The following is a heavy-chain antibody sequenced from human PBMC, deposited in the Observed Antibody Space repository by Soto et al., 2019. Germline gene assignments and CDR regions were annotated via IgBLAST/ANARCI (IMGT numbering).Heavy chain of an antibody. CDR3: AKGRRITIFGVARHDAFDI. D-gene: IGHD3-3*01. J-gene: IGHJ3*02. V-gene: IGHV3-23*01. CDR2: ISGSGGST. Sequence: KGLEWVSAISGSGGSTYYADAVKGRFTISRDNSKNTLYLQMNSLRAEDTAVYYCAKGRRITIFGVARHDAFDIWGQGTMVTVSS.